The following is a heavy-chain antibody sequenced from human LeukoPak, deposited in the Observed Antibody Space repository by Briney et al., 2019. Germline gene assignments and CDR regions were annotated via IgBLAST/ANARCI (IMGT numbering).Heavy chain of an antibody. D-gene: IGHD3-10*01. J-gene: IGHJ4*02. CDR1: GFTFSNYG. CDR3: VRDFEKRFGALEGGDY. V-gene: IGHV3-33*01. Sequence: PGGSLRLSCASSGFTFSNYGMHWVGQAVGKGLAWVAVICYEGSNKYYVDSVKGRFTISRDNCKNTLYLQMNSLRAEDTAVYYCVRDFEKRFGALEGGDYWGQGTLVTVSS. CDR2: ICYEGSNK.